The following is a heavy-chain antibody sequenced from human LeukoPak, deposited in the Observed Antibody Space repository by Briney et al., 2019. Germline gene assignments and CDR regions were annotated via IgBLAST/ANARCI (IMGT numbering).Heavy chain of an antibody. V-gene: IGHV3-48*02. Sequence: GGSLRLSCTASGFTFSTYSMNWVRQAPGKGLEWVSYISSSSSTIYYADSVKGRFTISRDNAKNSLYLQMNGLRDEDTAVYYCARGTPKSMTTVAPFDYWGQGTLVTVSS. CDR1: GFTFSTYS. CDR2: ISSSSSTI. J-gene: IGHJ4*02. CDR3: ARGTPKSMTTVAPFDY. D-gene: IGHD4-23*01.